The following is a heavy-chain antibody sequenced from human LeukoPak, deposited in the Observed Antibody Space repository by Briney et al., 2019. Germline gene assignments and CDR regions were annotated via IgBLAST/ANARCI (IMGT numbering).Heavy chain of an antibody. CDR2: IKQDGSEK. CDR1: GFTFSSYW. J-gene: IGHJ5*02. D-gene: IGHD3-3*01. CDR3: ARSQGPYYHFWSGYS. V-gene: IGHV3-7*01. Sequence: GSLRLSCAASGFTFSSYWMSWVRQAPGKGLEWVANIKQDGSEKYYVDSVKGRFTISRDNAKNSLYLQMNSLRAEDTAVYYCARSQGPYYHFWSGYSWGQGTLVTVSS.